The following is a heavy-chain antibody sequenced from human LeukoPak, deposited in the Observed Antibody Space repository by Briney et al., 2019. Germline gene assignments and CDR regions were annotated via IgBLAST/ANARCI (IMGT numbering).Heavy chain of an antibody. CDR3: ASSPKKADDAFDI. J-gene: IGHJ3*02. CDR2: INTNSGNP. V-gene: IGHV7-4-1*02. Sequence: ASVKVSCKASGYTFTSYALNWVRQAPGRGLEWMGWINTNSGNPTYAQGFTGRFVFSLDTSVSTAYLQISSLKASDTAMYYCASSPKKADDAFDIWGQGTMVTVSS. CDR1: GYTFTSYA. D-gene: IGHD6-6*01.